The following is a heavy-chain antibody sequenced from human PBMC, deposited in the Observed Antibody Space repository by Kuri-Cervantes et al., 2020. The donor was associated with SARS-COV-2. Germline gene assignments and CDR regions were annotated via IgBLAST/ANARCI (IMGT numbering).Heavy chain of an antibody. V-gene: IGHV3-74*01. J-gene: IGHJ5*02. D-gene: IGHD2-2*02. Sequence: GESLKISCAASGFTFSSYWMHWVRQAPGKGLVWVSRINSDGSSTSYADSVKGRFTISRDNSKNTLYLQMNSLRAEDTAVYYCARDPPNGVPAAIRQTMNWFDPWGQGTLVTISS. CDR3: ARDPPNGVPAAIRQTMNWFDP. CDR2: INSDGSST. CDR1: GFTFSSYW.